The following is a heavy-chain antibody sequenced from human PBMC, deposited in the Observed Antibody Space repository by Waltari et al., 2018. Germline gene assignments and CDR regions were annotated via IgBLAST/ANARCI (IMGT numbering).Heavy chain of an antibody. CDR2: IKQDGGEK. D-gene: IGHD6-19*01. V-gene: IGHV3-7*01. Sequence: EVQLVESGGCLVQPGGSLRLSCAASGFPFSSSLMSWFRPPPGKGLEWVANIKQDGGEKYYVDSVKGRFTISRDNAKNSLYLQMNSLRAEDTAVYYCARAVAGLANWFDPWGQGTLVTVSS. J-gene: IGHJ5*02. CDR3: ARAVAGLANWFDP. CDR1: GFPFSSSL.